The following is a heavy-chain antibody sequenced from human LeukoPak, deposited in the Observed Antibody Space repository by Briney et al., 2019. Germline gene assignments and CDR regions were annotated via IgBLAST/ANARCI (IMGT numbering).Heavy chain of an antibody. CDR2: IYYSGST. J-gene: IGHJ4*02. V-gene: IGHV4-39*01. D-gene: IGHD3-22*01. CDR1: GGSISSSSYY. CDR3: ARKEGSSGYSVDY. Sequence: SETLSLTCTVSGGSISSSSYYWGWIRQPPGKGLEWIGSIYYSGSTYYNPSLKSRVTISVDTSKNQFSLKLSSVTAADTAVYYCARKEGSSGYSVDYWGQGTLVTVSS.